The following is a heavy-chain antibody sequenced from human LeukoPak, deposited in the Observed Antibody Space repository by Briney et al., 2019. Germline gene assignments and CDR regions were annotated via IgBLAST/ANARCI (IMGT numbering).Heavy chain of an antibody. V-gene: IGHV4-38-2*01. CDR1: GYSISSGYY. CDR2: IYHSGST. D-gene: IGHD3-3*01. J-gene: IGHJ4*02. Sequence: KPSETLSLTCAVSGYSISSGYYWGWIRQPPAKGLEWIGSIYHSGSTYYNPSLKSRVTISVDTSKNQFSLKLSSLTAADTAVSYCTALDFWSGYSVDYWGQGTLVTVSS. CDR3: TALDFWSGYSVDY.